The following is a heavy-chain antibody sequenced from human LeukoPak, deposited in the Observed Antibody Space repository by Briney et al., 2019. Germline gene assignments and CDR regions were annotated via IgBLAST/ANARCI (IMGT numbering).Heavy chain of an antibody. J-gene: IGHJ6*02. CDR3: AKDMGPYIVVVPAAMISGGDYYYYGMDV. Sequence: GGSLRLSCAAPGFTFDDYAMHWVRQAPGKGLEWVSGISWNSGSIGYADSVKGRFTISRDNAKNSLYLQMNSLRAEDTALYYCAKDMGPYIVVVPAAMISGGDYYYYGMDVWGQGTRVTVSS. CDR2: ISWNSGSI. V-gene: IGHV3-9*01. D-gene: IGHD2-2*01. CDR1: GFTFDDYA.